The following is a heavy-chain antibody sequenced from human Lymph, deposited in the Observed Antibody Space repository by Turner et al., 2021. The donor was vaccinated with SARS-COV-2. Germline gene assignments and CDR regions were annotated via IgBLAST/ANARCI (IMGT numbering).Heavy chain of an antibody. CDR2: IIPILAIA. J-gene: IGHJ5*02. CDR3: ARDSPYCSSTSCYDP. Sequence: VQLVQSGAAVQTPGSSVEVSSTASGGTFSSYASTWVRQAPGQGLEWMGGIIPILAIANYAQKFQGRVTITAEKSTSTAYMELSSLRSEDTAVYYCARDSPYCSSTSCYDPWGQGTLVTVSS. D-gene: IGHD2-2*01. V-gene: IGHV1-69*10. CDR1: GGTFSSYA.